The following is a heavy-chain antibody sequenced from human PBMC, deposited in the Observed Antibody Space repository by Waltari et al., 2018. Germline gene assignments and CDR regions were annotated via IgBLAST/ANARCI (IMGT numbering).Heavy chain of an antibody. Sequence: EVQLVQSGAEVKKPGESLKISCKGSGYSFTSYWIGWVRQMPGKGLGWLGIIDPGGSDTRDSPSFQGQVTISADKSISTAYLQWSSLKASDTAMYYCARGSSWDVRYWFDPWGQGTLVTVSS. CDR2: IDPGGSDT. J-gene: IGHJ5*02. CDR1: GYSFTSYW. D-gene: IGHD6-13*01. CDR3: ARGSSWDVRYWFDP. V-gene: IGHV5-51*01.